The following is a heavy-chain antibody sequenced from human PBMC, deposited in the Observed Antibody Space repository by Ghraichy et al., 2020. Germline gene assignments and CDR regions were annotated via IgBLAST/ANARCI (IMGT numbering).Heavy chain of an antibody. Sequence: SETLSLTCTVSGGSISSSSYYWGWIRQPPGKGLEWIGSIYYSGSTYYNPSLKSRVTISVDTSKNQFSLKLSSVTAADTAVYYCARQEPGITIFGVVIPSDAFDIWGQGTMVTVSS. CDR1: GGSISSSSYY. V-gene: IGHV4-39*01. D-gene: IGHD3-3*01. J-gene: IGHJ3*02. CDR2: IYYSGST. CDR3: ARQEPGITIFGVVIPSDAFDI.